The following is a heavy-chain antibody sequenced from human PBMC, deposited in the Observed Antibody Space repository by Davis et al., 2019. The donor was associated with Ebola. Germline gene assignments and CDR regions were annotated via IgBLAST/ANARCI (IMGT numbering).Heavy chain of an antibody. D-gene: IGHD3-22*01. CDR1: SDSIRSSSSYY. CDR2: FYYSGIT. J-gene: IGHJ3*02. V-gene: IGHV4-39*01. CDR3: ASLSGYDSSGYLQNI. Sequence: SETLSLTCTVSSDSIRSSSSYYWGWIRQSPGKGLEWIGTFYYSGITFYNPSLKSRITVSVDPSKNQFSLKLSSVTAADTAVYYCASLSGYDSSGYLQNIWGQGTMVTVSS.